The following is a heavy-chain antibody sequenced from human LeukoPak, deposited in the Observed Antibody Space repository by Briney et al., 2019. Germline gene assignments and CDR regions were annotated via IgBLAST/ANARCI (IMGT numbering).Heavy chain of an antibody. D-gene: IGHD3-3*01. J-gene: IGHJ5*02. CDR2: INHSGSS. CDR1: GGSFSGYY. V-gene: IGHV4-34*01. Sequence: SETLSLTCAVYGGSFSGYYWSWIRQPPGKGLDWMGEINHSGSSNYNPSLKSRVTISVDPSNTQFPLKLSSVTAADTAVYYCARTSCDFWSGYNHWGQGTLVTVSS. CDR3: ARTSCDFWSGYNH.